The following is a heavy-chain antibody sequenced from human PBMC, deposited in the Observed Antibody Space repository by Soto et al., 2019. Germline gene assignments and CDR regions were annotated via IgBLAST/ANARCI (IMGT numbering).Heavy chain of an antibody. V-gene: IGHV1-18*01. D-gene: IGHD2-21*01. CDR1: GYTFSSYG. CDR3: ARDFRVSCGGASCIYFDF. J-gene: IGHJ4*02. CDR2: ISANSGDT. Sequence: QVQLVQSGAEVKEPGASVRVSCKASGYTFSSYGFSWVRQAPGQGLEWVAWISANSGDTNSAQKFQHRVTLTTDPPIMTASMVLRSLTCDDTATFYCARDFRVSCGGASCIYFDFLGQGTRVTGSS.